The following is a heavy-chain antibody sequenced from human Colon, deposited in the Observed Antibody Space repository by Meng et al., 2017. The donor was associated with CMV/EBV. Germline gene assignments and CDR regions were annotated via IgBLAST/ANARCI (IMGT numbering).Heavy chain of an antibody. V-gene: IGHV3-21*06. CDR3: ARARGQLSFDL. CDR1: GFSFSSYA. J-gene: IGHJ4*02. Sequence: GESLKISCAASGFSFSSYAMSWVRQAPGKGLEWVSSMMGGDSYKYYAESVQGRFTISRDNAKNSVFLQMDSLRGDDTAIYYCARARGQLSFDLWGQGISVTVSS. CDR2: MMGGDSYK. D-gene: IGHD2/OR15-2a*01.